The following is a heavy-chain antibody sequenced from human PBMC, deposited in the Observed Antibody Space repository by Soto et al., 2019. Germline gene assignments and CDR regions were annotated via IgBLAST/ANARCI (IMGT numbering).Heavy chain of an antibody. CDR3: ARKTYYGSGSYFDY. D-gene: IGHD3-10*01. CDR2: ISSSGSTI. J-gene: IGHJ4*02. Sequence: EVQLVESGGGLVQPGGSLRLSCAASGFTFSRYEMNWVRQAPGKGLEWVSYISSSGSTIYYADSVKGRFTISRDNAKNSLYLQMNSLRAEDTAVYYCARKTYYGSGSYFDYWGQGTLVTVSS. V-gene: IGHV3-48*03. CDR1: GFTFSRYE.